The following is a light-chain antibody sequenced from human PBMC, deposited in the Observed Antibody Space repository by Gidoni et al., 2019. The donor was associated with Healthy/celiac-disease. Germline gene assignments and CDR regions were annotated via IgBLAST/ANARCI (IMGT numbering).Light chain of an antibody. Sequence: DIVMTQSPESLAVSLGESATINCKSSQSVLYISNNKTYLAWYQQKPGQPPKLLIYWASTRESGVPDRFSGSGSGTDFTLTISSLQAEDVAVYYCQQYYSTPWTFGQGTKVEIK. CDR3: QQYYSTPWT. J-gene: IGKJ1*01. CDR2: WAS. V-gene: IGKV4-1*01. CDR1: QSVLYISNNKTY.